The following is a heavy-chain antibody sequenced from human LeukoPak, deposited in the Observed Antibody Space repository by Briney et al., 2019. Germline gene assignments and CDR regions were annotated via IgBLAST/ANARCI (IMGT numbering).Heavy chain of an antibody. Sequence: GGSLRLSCAASGFTFSSYWMHWVRQVPGKGLVWVSRINSGGSSTSHADSVKGRFTISRDNAKNTLYLQMNSLRAEDTAVYYCARGGDYPFDYWGQGTLVTVSS. V-gene: IGHV3-74*01. D-gene: IGHD4-17*01. CDR2: INSGGSST. CDR1: GFTFSSYW. J-gene: IGHJ4*02. CDR3: ARGGDYPFDY.